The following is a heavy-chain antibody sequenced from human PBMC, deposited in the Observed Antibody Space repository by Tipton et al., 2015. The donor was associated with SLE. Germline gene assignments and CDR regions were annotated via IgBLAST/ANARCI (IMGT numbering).Heavy chain of an antibody. J-gene: IGHJ4*02. Sequence: TLSLTCTVSGVSISSSSYYWGWIRQPPGKGLEWIGSIYYSGSTYYNPSLKSRVTMSVDTSNNQFSLRLTSVTAADTGVYYCARGDSSSWRYATFDYWGQGTLVSVSS. V-gene: IGHV4-39*07. CDR3: ARGDSSSWRYATFDY. D-gene: IGHD6-13*01. CDR1: GVSISSSSYY. CDR2: IYYSGST.